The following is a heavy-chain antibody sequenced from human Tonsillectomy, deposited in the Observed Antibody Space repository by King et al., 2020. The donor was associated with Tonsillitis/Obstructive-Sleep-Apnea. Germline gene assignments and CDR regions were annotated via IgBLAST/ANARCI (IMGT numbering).Heavy chain of an antibody. D-gene: IGHD1-26*01. J-gene: IGHJ3*02. V-gene: IGHV3-53*01. CDR3: ARDARYSANWYATFDI. CDR2: IYSGVTT. CDR1: GFTVSNNY. Sequence: QLVQSGGGLIQPGGSLRLSCAASGFTVSNNYLSWVRQAPGKGLEWVSLIYSGVTTYYADSLEGRFTISGDNSKNTVYLQMNSLRAEDTAVYYCARDARYSANWYATFDIWGQGTLVTVSS.